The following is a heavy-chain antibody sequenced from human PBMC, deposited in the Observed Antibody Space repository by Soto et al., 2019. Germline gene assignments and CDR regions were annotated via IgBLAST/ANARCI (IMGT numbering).Heavy chain of an antibody. CDR1: GFTFSSYD. J-gene: IGHJ2*01. CDR3: ARESTYYDFWSGYYTGSWYFDL. D-gene: IGHD3-3*01. V-gene: IGHV3-13*01. Sequence: EVQLVESGGGLVQPGGSLRLSCAASGFTFSSYDMHWVRQATGKGLEWVSAIGTAGDTYYSGSVKGRFTISRENAKNSLYLQMNSLRAGDTAVYYCARESTYYDFWSGYYTGSWYFDLWGRGTLVTVSS. CDR2: IGTAGDT.